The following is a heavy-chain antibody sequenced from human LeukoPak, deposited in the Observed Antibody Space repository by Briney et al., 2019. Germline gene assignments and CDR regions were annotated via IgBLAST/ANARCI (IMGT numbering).Heavy chain of an antibody. CDR3: TRSGLTGMRKYPRADYYYYAMDV. CDR2: TNYNGEIT. V-gene: IGHV4-34*01. J-gene: IGHJ6*02. D-gene: IGHD2-2*02. Sequence: SETLSLTCGVSGGPFSGYLWSWLRQPPGKGLEWIGETNYNGEITNYNPSLKSRVTISVDTSRNQFSLRLTSVTAADTAVYYCTRSGLTGMRKYPRADYYYYAMDVWGQGTAVTVSS. CDR1: GGPFSGYL.